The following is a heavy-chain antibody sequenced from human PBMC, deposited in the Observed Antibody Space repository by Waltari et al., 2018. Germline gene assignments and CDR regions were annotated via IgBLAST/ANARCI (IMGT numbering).Heavy chain of an antibody. Sequence: QVRLVQSGAEAKKPGASVRISCKASGYTFTNYYIHWVRQAPGQGLEWMGLIAPRSDKISYGQNFQGRVTMTADTSTKTVYMELNNLKSEDTAMYYCVREVGGWYFDFWGQGTLVTVSS. D-gene: IGHD3-10*01. CDR1: GYTFTNYY. J-gene: IGHJ4*02. CDR3: VREVGGWYFDF. V-gene: IGHV1-46*01. CDR2: IAPRSDKI.